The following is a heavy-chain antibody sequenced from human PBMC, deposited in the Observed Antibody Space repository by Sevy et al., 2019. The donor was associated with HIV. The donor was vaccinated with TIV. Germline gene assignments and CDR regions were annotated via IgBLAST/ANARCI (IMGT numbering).Heavy chain of an antibody. J-gene: IGHJ6*02. V-gene: IGHV3-30-3*01. D-gene: IGHD4-17*01. CDR2: ISYDGSDK. Sequence: GGSLRLSCAASGFAFSNYYAMHWVRQAPGKGLEWVALISYDGSDKYYADSVKGRFTISRDNFKNTLYLQMNSLTTADTAVYYCARPRANYVDHYFVYAMDVWGQGTTVTVSS. CDR3: ARPRANYVDHYFVYAMDV. CDR1: GFAFSNYYA.